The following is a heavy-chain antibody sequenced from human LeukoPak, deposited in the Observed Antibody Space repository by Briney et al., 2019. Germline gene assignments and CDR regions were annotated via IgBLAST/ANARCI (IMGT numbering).Heavy chain of an antibody. CDR2: INAGNGNT. V-gene: IGHV1-3*01. J-gene: IGHJ5*02. Sequence: ASVKVSCKASGYTFTGYYMHWVRQAPGQRLEWMGWINAGNGNTKYSQKFQGRVTITRDTSASTAYMELSSLRSEDTAVYYCARAIDYYGSGRNNWFDPWGQGTLVTVSS. D-gene: IGHD3-10*01. CDR3: ARAIDYYGSGRNNWFDP. CDR1: GYTFTGYY.